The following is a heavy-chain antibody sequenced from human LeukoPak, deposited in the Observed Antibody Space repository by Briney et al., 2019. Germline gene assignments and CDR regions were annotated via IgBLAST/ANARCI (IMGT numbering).Heavy chain of an antibody. D-gene: IGHD1-26*01. CDR3: AKTSGTYPNYAFDI. J-gene: IGHJ3*02. CDR2: IYYSGST. Sequence: PSETLSLTCIVSGGSISSTNYYWGWIRQPPGKGLEWIGSIYYSGSTYYNPSLKSRVTILVDTSKNQFSLKLNSVTAADTAVYYCAKTSGTYPNYAFDIWGQGTLVTVSS. V-gene: IGHV4-39*07. CDR1: GGSISSTNYY.